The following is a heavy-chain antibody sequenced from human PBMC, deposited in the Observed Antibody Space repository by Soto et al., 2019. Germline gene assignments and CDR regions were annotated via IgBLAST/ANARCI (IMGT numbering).Heavy chain of an antibody. CDR3: ARPDFGDYWYFDL. D-gene: IGHD4-17*01. CDR2: IIPALGTA. CDR1: GGTFSSHT. Sequence: QDQLVQSGAEVKKPGSSVKVSCKASGGTFSSHTFSWVRQAPGQGLEWMGRIIPALGTATYAQKFQCRVTITADESATTVYMELNSLRSEDTAVYYCARPDFGDYWYFDLWGRGTLVTVS. V-gene: IGHV1-69*08. J-gene: IGHJ2*01.